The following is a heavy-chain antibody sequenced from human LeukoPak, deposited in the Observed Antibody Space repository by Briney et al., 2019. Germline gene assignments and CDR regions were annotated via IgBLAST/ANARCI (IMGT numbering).Heavy chain of an antibody. CDR2: IYTSGTI. V-gene: IGHV4-4*07. CDR1: GDSIRSSY. J-gene: IGHJ6*03. Sequence: SETLSLTCSVHGDSIRSSYWNWVRQSAGQGLGWIGRIYTSGTINYNPSLKSRVTISMDKSKNQFSLKLNSVTAADTAIYYCARDIPHVGYYYYYMDVWGKGTTVPVSS. CDR3: ARDIPHVGYYYYYMDV.